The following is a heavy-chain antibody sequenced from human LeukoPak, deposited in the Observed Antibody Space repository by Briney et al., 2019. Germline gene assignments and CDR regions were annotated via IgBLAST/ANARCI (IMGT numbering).Heavy chain of an antibody. J-gene: IGHJ4*02. CDR1: GFTVSSNY. D-gene: IGHD6-13*01. CDR3: AKESAQATAGEYYFDY. Sequence: GGSLRLSCATSGFTVSSNYMSWVRQAPGRGLEWVSVIYSGGTTYYADSVKGRFTISRDNSKNTLYLQMHSLRAEDTAIYYCAKESAQATAGEYYFDYWGQGTLITVSS. V-gene: IGHV3-53*01. CDR2: IYSGGTT.